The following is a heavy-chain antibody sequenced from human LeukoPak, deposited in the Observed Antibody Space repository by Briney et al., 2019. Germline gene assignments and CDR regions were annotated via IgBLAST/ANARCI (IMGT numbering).Heavy chain of an antibody. D-gene: IGHD6-19*01. Sequence: GGSLRLSCAASGFTFSSYAMHWVRQAPGKGLEWVAVISYDGSNKYYADSVKGRFTISRDNSKNTLYLQMNSLRAEDTAEYYCARDSGWYPQFEFDYWGQGTLVTVSS. CDR2: ISYDGSNK. CDR3: ARDSGWYPQFEFDY. V-gene: IGHV3-30-3*01. J-gene: IGHJ4*02. CDR1: GFTFSSYA.